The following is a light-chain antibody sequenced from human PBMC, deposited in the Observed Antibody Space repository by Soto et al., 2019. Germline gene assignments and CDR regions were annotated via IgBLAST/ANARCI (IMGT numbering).Light chain of an antibody. CDR1: SSDVGGYNY. Sequence: QSVLTQPASVSGSPGQSITLSCTGTSSDVGGYNYVSWYQQHPGKAPKLMIYDVSNRPSGVSNRFSGSKSGNTASLTISELQAEDEADYYCSSYTSSSTPLCVFGTGTKVTVL. V-gene: IGLV2-14*01. CDR2: DVS. J-gene: IGLJ1*01. CDR3: SSYTSSSTPLCV.